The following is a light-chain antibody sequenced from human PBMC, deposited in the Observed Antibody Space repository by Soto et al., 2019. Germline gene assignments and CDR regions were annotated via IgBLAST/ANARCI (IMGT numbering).Light chain of an antibody. V-gene: IGKV3-20*01. CDR2: GAS. Sequence: EIVMTQSPATLSVSPVERATLSCRASQSVSSYLAWYQQKPGQAPRLLIYGASSRATGIPDRFSGSGSGTDFTLTISRLEPEDFAVYYCQQYGSSPPITFGQGTRLEIK. CDR1: QSVSSY. J-gene: IGKJ5*01. CDR3: QQYGSSPPIT.